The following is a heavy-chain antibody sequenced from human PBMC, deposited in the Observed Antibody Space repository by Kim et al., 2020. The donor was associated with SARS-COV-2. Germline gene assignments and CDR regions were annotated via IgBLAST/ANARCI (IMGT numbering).Heavy chain of an antibody. CDR3: ARGQPLDY. V-gene: IGHV4-31*11. D-gene: IGHD2-2*01. CDR2: ISYSGNS. CDR1: GGSIRSGGKF. J-gene: IGHJ4*02. Sequence: SETLSLTCGVSGGSIRSGGKFWTWIRQHPAKGLEWIGYISYSGNSHYSPSLRSRVSISLQTSENQFSLELTSVTAAETAVYYCARGQPLDYWGQGTLVT.